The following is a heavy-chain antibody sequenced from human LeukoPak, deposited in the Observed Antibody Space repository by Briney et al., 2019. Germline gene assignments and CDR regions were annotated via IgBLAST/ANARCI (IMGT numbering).Heavy chain of an antibody. CDR1: GFTFSSYS. CDR2: ISSASNTI. J-gene: IGHJ5*02. D-gene: IGHD3-10*01. Sequence: PGESLRLSCAASGFTFSSYSMNWVRQAPGKGLEWISYISSASNTIYYADSVKGRFTISRDNAKNSVYLPMNSLRAEDTAMYYCARDGWFRDYNWFDPWGQGTLVTVSS. CDR3: ARDGWFRDYNWFDP. V-gene: IGHV3-48*01.